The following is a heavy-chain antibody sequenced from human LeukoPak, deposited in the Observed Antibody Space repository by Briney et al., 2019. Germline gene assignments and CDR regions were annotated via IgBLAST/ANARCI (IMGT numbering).Heavy chain of an antibody. CDR1: GFSVTTAH. J-gene: IGHJ4*02. CDR3: ARVWELSFDY. Sequence: GGSLRLSCAAPGFSVTTAHMSWVRQAPGEGLDWVSVIYNDGKTYHADSVKGRFTISRDNSTNTVHLQIHGLRGEDTAVYYCARVWELSFDYWGQGTLVTVSS. V-gene: IGHV3-53*01. CDR2: IYNDGKT. D-gene: IGHD1-26*01.